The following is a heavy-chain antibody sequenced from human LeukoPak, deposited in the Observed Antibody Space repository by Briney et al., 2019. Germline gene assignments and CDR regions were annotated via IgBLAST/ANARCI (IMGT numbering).Heavy chain of an antibody. D-gene: IGHD3-3*01. V-gene: IGHV4-4*07. J-gene: IGHJ6*03. CDR3: ASSVFGVVMNFYYMDV. CDR1: GGSISSYY. Sequence: SETLSLTCTVSGGSISSYYWRWLPQPAGKGLEGIVRIYTSGSTNYNTSLKSRVTMPVDTSKNQFSLKLSSVAAADTPVYSCASSVFGVVMNFYYMDVWGKGTTVTVSS. CDR2: IYTSGST.